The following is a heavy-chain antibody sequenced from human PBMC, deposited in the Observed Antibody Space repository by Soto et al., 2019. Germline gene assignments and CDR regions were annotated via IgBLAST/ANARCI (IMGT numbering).Heavy chain of an antibody. D-gene: IGHD1-26*01. J-gene: IGHJ4*02. CDR1: GYTSIDYY. Sequence: QVQLVQSGAEVRYPGASVKVSCKASGYTSIDYYTHWVRLAPGQGLEWMGIINPSDGSTTYAQKLRDRVTMSRDTSTNTVYLELSSLRCEDAAVYYCARDPHRIVGGRFDYWGQGTLVTVSS. CDR2: INPSDGST. V-gene: IGHV1-46*04. CDR3: ARDPHRIVGGRFDY.